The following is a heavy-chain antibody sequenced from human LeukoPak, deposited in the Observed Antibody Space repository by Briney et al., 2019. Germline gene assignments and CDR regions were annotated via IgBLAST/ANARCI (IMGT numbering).Heavy chain of an antibody. CDR1: GYTFTSYA. V-gene: IGHV1-3*01. CDR3: GRGRDYDFWSGYYTGALDY. D-gene: IGHD3-3*01. Sequence: ASVKVSCKASGYTFTSYAMHWVRQAPGQRLEWMGWINAGNGNTKYSQKFQGRVTITRDTSASTAYMELSSLRSEDTAVYYCGRGRDYDFWSGYYTGALDYWGQGTLVTVSS. CDR2: INAGNGNT. J-gene: IGHJ4*02.